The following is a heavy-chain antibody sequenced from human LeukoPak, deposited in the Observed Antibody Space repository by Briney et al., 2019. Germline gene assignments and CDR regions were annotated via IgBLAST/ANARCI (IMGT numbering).Heavy chain of an antibody. J-gene: IGHJ4*02. V-gene: IGHV4-34*01. Sequence: PSETLSLTCAVYGGSFSGYYWSWIRQPPGKGLEWIGEINHSGSTNYNPSLKSRVTISVDTSKNQFSLKLSSVTAADTAVYYCARRIRLLWFGEVFDYWGQGILVTVSS. CDR3: ARRIRLLWFGEVFDY. D-gene: IGHD3-10*01. CDR2: INHSGST. CDR1: GGSFSGYY.